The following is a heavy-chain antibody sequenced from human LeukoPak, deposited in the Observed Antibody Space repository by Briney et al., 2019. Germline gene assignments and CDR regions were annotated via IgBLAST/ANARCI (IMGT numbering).Heavy chain of an antibody. CDR2: IYYSGST. Sequence: PSETLSLTCTVSGGSISSYYWSWIRQPPGKGLEWIGYIYYSGSTNYNPSPKSRVTISVDTSKNQFSLKLSSVTAADTAVYYCARDEAGTIDPWGQGTLVTVSS. J-gene: IGHJ5*02. V-gene: IGHV4-59*01. CDR1: GGSISSYY. CDR3: ARDEAGTIDP. D-gene: IGHD6-19*01.